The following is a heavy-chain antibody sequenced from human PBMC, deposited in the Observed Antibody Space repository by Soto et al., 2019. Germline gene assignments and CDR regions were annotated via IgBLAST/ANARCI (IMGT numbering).Heavy chain of an antibody. CDR2: ISGSGGST. D-gene: IGHD4-17*01. Sequence: EVQLLESGGGLVQPGGSLRLSCAASGFTFSSSAMSWVRQAPGKGLEWVSAISGSGGSTYYADSVKGRFTIARDNSKDTLELQRKSPRDEDAAVYYCAKERGDYGDYGDAFDIWGQGTMVTVSS. CDR1: GFTFSSSA. V-gene: IGHV3-23*01. CDR3: AKERGDYGDYGDAFDI. J-gene: IGHJ3*02.